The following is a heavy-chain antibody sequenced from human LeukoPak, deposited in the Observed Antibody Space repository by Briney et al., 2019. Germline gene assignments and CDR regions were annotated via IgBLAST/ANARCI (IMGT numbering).Heavy chain of an antibody. CDR3: ARDHYGGNSWWYFDL. CDR1: GGSISSYY. Sequence: SETLSLTCTVSGGSISSYYWSWIRQPPGKGLEWIGYIYYSGSTNYNPSLKSRVTISVDTSKNQFSLKLSSVPAADTAVYYCARDHYGGNSWWYFDLWGRGTLVTVSS. V-gene: IGHV4-59*01. D-gene: IGHD4-23*01. J-gene: IGHJ2*01. CDR2: IYYSGST.